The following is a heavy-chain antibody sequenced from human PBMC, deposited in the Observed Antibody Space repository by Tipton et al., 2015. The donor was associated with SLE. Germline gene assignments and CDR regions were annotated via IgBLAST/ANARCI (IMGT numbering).Heavy chain of an antibody. CDR2: INHSGST. J-gene: IGHJ3*02. Sequence: LRLSCAGPGFTFSNAWMNWVRQSPGKGLEWIGEINHSGSTNYNPSLKSRVTISVDTSKNQFSLKVNSVTAADTAVYYCARGESGDYHDAFDTWGQGTMVTVSS. CDR3: ARGESGDYHDAFDT. CDR1: GFTFSNAW. D-gene: IGHD3-3*01. V-gene: IGHV4-34*01.